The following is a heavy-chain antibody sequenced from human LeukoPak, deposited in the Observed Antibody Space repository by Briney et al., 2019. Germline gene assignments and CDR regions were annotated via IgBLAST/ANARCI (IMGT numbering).Heavy chain of an antibody. V-gene: IGHV4-4*07. Sequence: SETLSLTCTVSGGSISSYYWSWIRQPAGKGLEWIGRIYTSGSNKYNPSLKSRVTMSVDTSKNQFSLKLSSVTAADTAVYYCAADLYSTHGSADYWGQGTLVTVSS. CDR3: AADLYSTHGSADY. CDR1: GGSISSYY. CDR2: IYTSGSN. J-gene: IGHJ4*02. D-gene: IGHD3-3*01.